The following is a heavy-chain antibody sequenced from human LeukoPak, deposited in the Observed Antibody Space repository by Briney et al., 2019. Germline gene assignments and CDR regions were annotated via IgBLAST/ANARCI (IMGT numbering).Heavy chain of an antibody. V-gene: IGHV4-34*01. CDR1: GGSFSGYY. CDR2: INHSGST. Sequence: SETLSLTCAVYGGSFSGYYWSWIRQPPGKGLEWIGEINHSGSTNYNPSLKSRVTISVDTSKNQFSLKLSSVTAAATAVYYCARGRGYDFLGPRGFDYWGQGTLVTVSS. D-gene: IGHD3-3*01. CDR3: ARGRGYDFLGPRGFDY. J-gene: IGHJ4*02.